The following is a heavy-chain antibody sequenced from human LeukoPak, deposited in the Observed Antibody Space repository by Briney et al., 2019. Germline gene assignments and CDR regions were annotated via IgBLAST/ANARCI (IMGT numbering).Heavy chain of an antibody. CDR2: IRSKAYGGTT. J-gene: IGHJ6*02. CDR3: TRDYGDYDYYYGMDV. V-gene: IGHV3-49*03. Sequence: GGSLRLSCTASGFTFGDYAMSWFRQAPGKGLEWVGFIRSKAYGGTTECAASVKGRFTISRDDSKSIAYLQMNSLKTEDTAVYYCTRDYGDYDYYYGMDVWGQGTTVTVSS. D-gene: IGHD4-17*01. CDR1: GFTFGDYA.